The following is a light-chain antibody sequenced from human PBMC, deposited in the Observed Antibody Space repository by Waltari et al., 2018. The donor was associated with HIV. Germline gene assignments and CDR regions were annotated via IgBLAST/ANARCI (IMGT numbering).Light chain of an antibody. CDR2: DVT. V-gene: IGLV2-14*03. CDR1: SGDIGSYDL. J-gene: IGLJ2*01. Sequence: SALTQPASVSGSPGQSVTISCTGSSGDIGSYDLVSWYQQFPSQAPRLIIFDVTSRPSWVSHRFTGSKSCITSSLTISGLQPEDAAEYYCSAYESSYTPVLFGGGTKLTVL. CDR3: SAYESSYTPVL.